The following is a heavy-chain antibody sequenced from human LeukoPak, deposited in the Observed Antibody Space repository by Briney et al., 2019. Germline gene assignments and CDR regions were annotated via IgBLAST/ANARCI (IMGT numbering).Heavy chain of an antibody. J-gene: IGHJ3*01. V-gene: IGHV4-39*01. CDR3: ARRNTEVPDTMPLNAFDV. Sequence: SETLSLTCSVSGGSMRTPSHYWDWIRQSPGKGLEWIGDMFYSGSTYFNPSFRRRVTISGDTSTNQISLSLTSVTAADTAVYYCARRNTEVPDTMPLNAFDVWGQGATVTVSS. D-gene: IGHD2-2*01. CDR2: MFYSGST. CDR1: GGSMRTPSHY.